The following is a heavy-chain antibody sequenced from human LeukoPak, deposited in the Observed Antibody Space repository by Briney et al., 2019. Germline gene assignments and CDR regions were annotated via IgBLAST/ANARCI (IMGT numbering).Heavy chain of an antibody. CDR3: ARVWDGRYYFDY. Sequence: PGRSLRLSCAASGFTFSSYAMHWVREAPGKGVEGGAVISYDGSKKYYADSVKGRFTISRDNSTNTLYLQMSSPSAEDTAVYYCARVWDGRYYFDYWGQGTLVTVSS. V-gene: IGHV3-30*15. CDR1: GFTFSSYA. J-gene: IGHJ4*02. CDR2: ISYDGSKK. D-gene: IGHD3-16*01.